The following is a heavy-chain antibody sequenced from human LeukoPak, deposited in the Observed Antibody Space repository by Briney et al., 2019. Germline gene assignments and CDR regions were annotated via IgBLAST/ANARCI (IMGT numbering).Heavy chain of an antibody. CDR2: IYYTGST. Sequence: SETLSLTCTVSGGSVSSYYWSWIRQPPGKGLEWIGYIYYTGSTNYNPSLKSRVSISVDTSKNQFSLRLSSVTAADTALYYCAIGSIPENWFDPWGQGTLVTVSS. V-gene: IGHV4-59*02. J-gene: IGHJ5*02. CDR3: AIGSIPENWFDP. CDR1: GGSVSSYY.